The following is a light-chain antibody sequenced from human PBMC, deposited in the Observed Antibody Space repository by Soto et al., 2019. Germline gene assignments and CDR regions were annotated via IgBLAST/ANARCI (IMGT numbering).Light chain of an antibody. CDR2: EVS. Sequence: QSALTQPASVSGSPGQSITISCTGTSSDVGDYNYVSWYQQHPGKAPKLIVYEVSHRLSGVSDRFSGSKSGHTASLTISGLQDDDEADYYCSSCITNNIVVFGGGTKLTVL. V-gene: IGLV2-14*01. CDR1: SSDVGDYNY. CDR3: SSCITNNIVV. J-gene: IGLJ2*01.